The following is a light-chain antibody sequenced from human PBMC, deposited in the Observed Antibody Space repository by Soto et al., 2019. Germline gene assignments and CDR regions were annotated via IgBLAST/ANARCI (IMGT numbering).Light chain of an antibody. Sequence: EIVLTQSPGTPSLSPGERATLSCRASQSASNNYLAWYQQKPGQAPRLLIYGASNRATGIPDRLSGRGSETGLAGKDCRMDCAQFVVYKGMEYGSPQMFSQGTKVDIK. CDR1: QSASNNY. CDR3: MEYGSPQM. CDR2: GAS. V-gene: IGKV3-20*01. J-gene: IGKJ1*01.